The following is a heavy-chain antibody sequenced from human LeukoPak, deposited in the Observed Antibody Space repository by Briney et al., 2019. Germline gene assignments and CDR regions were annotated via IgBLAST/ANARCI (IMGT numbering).Heavy chain of an antibody. V-gene: IGHV3-30*04. J-gene: IGHJ3*02. CDR3: ARDPPYYYDSSGYFGAFDI. Sequence: PGRSLRLSCAASGFTLSSYAMHWVCQAPGKGLEWVAVISYDGSNKYYADSVKGRFTISRDNSKNTLYLQMNSLRAEDTAVYYCARDPPYYYDSSGYFGAFDIWGQGTMVTVSS. D-gene: IGHD3-22*01. CDR1: GFTLSSYA. CDR2: ISYDGSNK.